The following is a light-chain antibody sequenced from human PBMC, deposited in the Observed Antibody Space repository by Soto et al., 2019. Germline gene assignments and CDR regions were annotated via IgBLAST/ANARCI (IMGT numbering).Light chain of an antibody. J-gene: IGKJ1*01. Sequence: EIVMTQSPSTLSVSPFEIASRSCSSSQSVSSDLAWYQQKPGQAPRLLIYGASTRATGIPARFSGSGSGTEFTLTISSLQSEDFAVYYCQQYNNWPPGWTFGQGTKVDIK. CDR1: QSVSSD. V-gene: IGKV3-15*01. CDR3: QQYNNWPPGWT. CDR2: GAS.